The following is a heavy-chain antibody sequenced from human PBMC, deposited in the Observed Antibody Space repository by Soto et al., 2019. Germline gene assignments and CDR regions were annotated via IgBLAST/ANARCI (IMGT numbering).Heavy chain of an antibody. J-gene: IGHJ6*02. Sequence: QVHLVQSGAEVKKPGSSVKVSCTASGGTFNKYVVVWVRQAPGQGLEWMGKVIPMFGAPDYAQKFQGRVTITADVSTNTVYMEVIGLRPDDTAVYICATDDCGSGVNNDYYYAMDVWGQGTKVTVSS. CDR2: VIPMFGAP. D-gene: IGHD3-10*01. CDR3: ATDDCGSGVNNDYYYAMDV. CDR1: GGTFNKYV. V-gene: IGHV1-69*18.